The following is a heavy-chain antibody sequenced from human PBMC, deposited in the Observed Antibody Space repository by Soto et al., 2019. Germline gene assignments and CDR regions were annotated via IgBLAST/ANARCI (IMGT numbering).Heavy chain of an antibody. V-gene: IGHV1-2*04. CDR1: GYTFTGYY. J-gene: IGHJ6*02. Sequence: SGKVSFKASGYTFTGYYMHWVRQAPGQGLEWMGWINPNSGGTNYAQKFQGWVTMTRDTSISTAYMELSRLRSDDTAVYYCARVSGYCSSCGMDVWGQGTTVTVSS. D-gene: IGHD2-2*01. CDR3: ARVSGYCSSCGMDV. CDR2: INPNSGGT.